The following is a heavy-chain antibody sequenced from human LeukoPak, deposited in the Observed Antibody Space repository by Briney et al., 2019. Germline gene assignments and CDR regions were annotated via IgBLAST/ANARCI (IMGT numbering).Heavy chain of an antibody. J-gene: IGHJ6*02. CDR1: GDSISNSAYY. CDR3: ARKTPGTSVDV. Sequence: SETLSLTCTVSGDSISNSAYYWVWIRQPPGKGLEWIGTITNTGNTYSNPSLKSRVTISIDTSKTQISLKLTSVTAADTAGFYCARKTPGTSVDVWGQGTPVTVSS. CDR2: ITNTGNT. D-gene: IGHD3-10*01. V-gene: IGHV4-39*01.